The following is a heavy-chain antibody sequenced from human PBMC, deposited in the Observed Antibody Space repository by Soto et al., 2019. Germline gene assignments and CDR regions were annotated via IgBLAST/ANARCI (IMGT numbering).Heavy chain of an antibody. CDR2: ISGSGGST. V-gene: IGHV3-23*01. J-gene: IGHJ3*02. CDR1: GFTFSSYA. CDR3: AKMTTVTTPPTDAFDI. D-gene: IGHD4-4*01. Sequence: GGSLRLSCAASGFTFSSYAMSWVRQAPGKGLEWVSAISGSGGSTYYADSVKGRFTISRDNSKNTLYLQMNSLRAEDTAVYYCAKMTTVTTPPTDAFDIWGQGTMVTVSS.